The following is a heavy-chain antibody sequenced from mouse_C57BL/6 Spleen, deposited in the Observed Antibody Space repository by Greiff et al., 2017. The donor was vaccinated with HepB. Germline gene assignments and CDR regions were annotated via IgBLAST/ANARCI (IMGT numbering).Heavy chain of an antibody. J-gene: IGHJ1*03. CDR2: INPSNGGT. CDR3: ARYPLYSRYFDV. D-gene: IGHD1-1*01. CDR1: GYTFTSYW. Sequence: QVQLQQPGTELVKPGASVKLSCKASGYTFTSYWMHWVKQRPGQGLEWIGNINPSNGGTNYNEKFKSKATLTVDKSSSTAYMQLSSLTSEDSEVYYCARYPLYSRYFDVWGTGTTVTVSS. V-gene: IGHV1-53*01.